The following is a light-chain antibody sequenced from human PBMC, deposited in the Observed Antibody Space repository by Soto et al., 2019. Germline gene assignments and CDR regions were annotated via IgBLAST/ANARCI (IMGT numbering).Light chain of an antibody. V-gene: IGKV1-5*03. CDR1: QSFSSW. Sequence: DIQMTQSPSTLSASVGDRVTITCRASQSFSSWLAWYQQKPGKAPKLLIYKASTLESGVPSRFSGSGSGTEFTPTISSLQPDDFATYYCQQYNSYPWTFGQGTKVEIK. CDR3: QQYNSYPWT. J-gene: IGKJ1*01. CDR2: KAS.